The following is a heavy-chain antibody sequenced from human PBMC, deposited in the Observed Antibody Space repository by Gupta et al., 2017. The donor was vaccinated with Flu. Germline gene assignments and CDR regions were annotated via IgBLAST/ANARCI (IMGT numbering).Heavy chain of an antibody. V-gene: IGHV3-23*01. Sequence: AMSWVRQAPGKGLEWVSAISGSGGSTDYADSVKGRFTISRDNSKNTLYLQMNGLRAEDTAVYYCAKDQQWLARGAFDIWGQGTMVTVSS. CDR2: ISGSGGST. J-gene: IGHJ3*02. CDR1: A. D-gene: IGHD6-19*01. CDR3: AKDQQWLARGAFDI.